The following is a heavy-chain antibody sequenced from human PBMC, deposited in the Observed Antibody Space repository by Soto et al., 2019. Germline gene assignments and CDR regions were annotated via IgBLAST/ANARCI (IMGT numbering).Heavy chain of an antibody. CDR3: ARLKGSYWWLDY. CDR1: SGYIRSYY. D-gene: IGHD3-10*01. CDR2: IYYSGRT. Sequence: SETLSLTCTVCSGYIRSYYWSWIRQPPGKGLEWIGYIYYSGRTNYSPSLKSRVTISVDTSKSQFSLKLSSVTAADTAVYYCARLKGSYWWLDYWGQGTLVTVSS. V-gene: IGHV4-59*08. J-gene: IGHJ4*02.